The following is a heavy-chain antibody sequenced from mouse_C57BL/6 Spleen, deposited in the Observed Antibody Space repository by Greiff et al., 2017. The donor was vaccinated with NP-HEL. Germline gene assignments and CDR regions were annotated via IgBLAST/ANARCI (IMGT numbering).Heavy chain of an antibody. CDR3: ARGGITTVVSHWFDY. CDR1: GYTFTSYW. D-gene: IGHD1-1*01. V-gene: IGHV1-50*01. J-gene: IGHJ2*01. Sequence: QVQLQQPGAELVKPGASVKLSCKASGYTFTSYWMQWVKQRPGQGLEWIGEIDPSDSYTNYNQKFKGKATLTVDTSSSTAYMQLSSLTSEDSAVYYCARGGITTVVSHWFDYWGQGTTLTVSS. CDR2: IDPSDSYT.